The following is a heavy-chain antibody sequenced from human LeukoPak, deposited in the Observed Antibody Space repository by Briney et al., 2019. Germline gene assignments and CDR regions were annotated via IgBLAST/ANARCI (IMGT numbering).Heavy chain of an antibody. CDR1: GGSIRNYY. D-gene: IGHD3-10*01. Sequence: PSETLSLTCTVSGGSIRNYYWSWIRQPPGKGLEWIGFISYSGSTNYNPSLKSRVTISVDTSKSQFSLKLSSVTAADTAVYYCARHYYGSGSYSVDFDYWGQGTLVTVSS. CDR2: ISYSGST. V-gene: IGHV4-59*08. CDR3: ARHYYGSGSYSVDFDY. J-gene: IGHJ4*02.